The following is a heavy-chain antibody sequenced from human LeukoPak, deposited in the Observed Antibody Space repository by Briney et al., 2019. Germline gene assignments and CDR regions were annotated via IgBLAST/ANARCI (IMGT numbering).Heavy chain of an antibody. D-gene: IGHD6-6*01. CDR1: GDSVSSNSAA. CDR3: ARSARRGGYFDY. CDR2: TYCRYKRYS. V-gene: IGHV6-1*01. Sequence: SQTLSLTCAISGDSVSSNSAAWNWVRQSPSGGLEWLGRTYCRYKRYSDYAVSVKSLLTINPDTSKNQFSLQLNSVTPEDTAVYYCARSARRGGYFDYWGQGTLVTVSS. J-gene: IGHJ4*02.